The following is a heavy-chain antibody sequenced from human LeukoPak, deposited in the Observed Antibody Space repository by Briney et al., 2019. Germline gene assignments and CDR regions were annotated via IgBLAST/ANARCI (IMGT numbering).Heavy chain of an antibody. D-gene: IGHD7-27*01. CDR1: GGSISSGSYY. CDR2: IYTSGST. J-gene: IGHJ5*02. CDR3: ARDHTGDWGLRGYNWFDP. V-gene: IGHV4-61*02. Sequence: SETLSLTCTVSGGSISSGSYYWSWIRQPAGKGLEWIGRIYTSGSTNYNPSLKSRVTISVDTSKNQFSLKLSSVTAADTAVYYCARDHTGDWGLRGYNWFDPWGQGTLVTVSS.